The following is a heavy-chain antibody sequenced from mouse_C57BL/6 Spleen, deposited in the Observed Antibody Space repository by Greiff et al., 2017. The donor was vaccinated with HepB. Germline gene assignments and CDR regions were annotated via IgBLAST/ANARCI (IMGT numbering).Heavy chain of an antibody. J-gene: IGHJ4*01. V-gene: IGHV1-39*01. CDR3: ARSHKYYDYDGVYAMDY. D-gene: IGHD2-4*01. CDR1: GYSFTDYN. Sequence: LVESGPELVKPGASVKISCKASGYSFTDYNMNWVKQSNGKSLEWIGVINPNYGTTSYNQKFKGKATLTVDQSSSTAYMQLNSLTSEDSAVYYCARSHKYYDYDGVYAMDYWGQGTSVTVSS. CDR2: INPNYGTT.